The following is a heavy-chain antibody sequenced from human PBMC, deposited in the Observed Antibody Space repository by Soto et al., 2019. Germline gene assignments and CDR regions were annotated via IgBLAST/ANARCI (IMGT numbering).Heavy chain of an antibody. D-gene: IGHD4-4*01. CDR3: VRDVQFQSFDY. V-gene: IGHV3-48*04. CDR1: GFTLSSYS. CDR2: ISRSSSTI. Sequence: PGGSLRLSCVASGFTLSSYSMNWVRQAPGKGLEWVSYISRSSSTIYYADSVKGRFTISRDNAQNTLYLQMNSLRAEDTAMYYCVRDVQFQSFDYWGQGILVTVSS. J-gene: IGHJ4*02.